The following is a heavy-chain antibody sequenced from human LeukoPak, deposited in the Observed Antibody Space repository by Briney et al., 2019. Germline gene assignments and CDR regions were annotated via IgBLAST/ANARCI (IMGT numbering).Heavy chain of an antibody. Sequence: TGGSLRLSCAASGFTFSSYAMHWVRQAPGKGLEWVAVISYDGSNKYYADSVKGRFTISRDNSKNTLYLQMNSLRADDTAVYFCGYYDSSGYYYGRLRYWGQGTPVTVSS. CDR2: ISYDGSNK. CDR3: GYYDSSGYYYGRLRY. V-gene: IGHV3-30-3*01. CDR1: GFTFSSYA. D-gene: IGHD3-22*01. J-gene: IGHJ4*02.